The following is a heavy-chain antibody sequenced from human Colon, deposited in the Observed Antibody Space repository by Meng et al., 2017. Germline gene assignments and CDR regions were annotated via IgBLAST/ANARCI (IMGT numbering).Heavy chain of an antibody. D-gene: IGHD1-14*01. CDR1: GFTFSSYA. CDR3: AKAEPYNYYYYYGMDV. CDR2: ISGSGGST. Sequence: GGSLRLSCAASGFTFSSYAMSWVRQAPGKGLEWVSAISGSGGSTYYADSVKGRFTISRDNSKNTLYLQMNSLRAEDTAVYYCAKAEPYNYYYYYGMDVWGQGTTVTVSS. J-gene: IGHJ6*02. V-gene: IGHV3-23*01.